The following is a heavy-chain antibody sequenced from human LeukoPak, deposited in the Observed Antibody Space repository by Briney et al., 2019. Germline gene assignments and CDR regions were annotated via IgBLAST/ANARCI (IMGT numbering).Heavy chain of an antibody. CDR1: GYTLTELS. Sequence: ASVKVSCKVSGYTLTELSMHWVRQAPGKGLEWMGGLDPEDGETIYAQKFQGRVTMTEDTSTDTAYMELSSLRSEDTAVYYCATALMEMATMGAFDIWGQGTMVTVSS. D-gene: IGHD5-24*01. J-gene: IGHJ3*02. CDR2: LDPEDGET. V-gene: IGHV1-24*01. CDR3: ATALMEMATMGAFDI.